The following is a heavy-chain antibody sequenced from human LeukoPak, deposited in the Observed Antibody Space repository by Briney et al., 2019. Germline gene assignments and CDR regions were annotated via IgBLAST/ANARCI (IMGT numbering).Heavy chain of an antibody. CDR1: GFPFSSYA. Sequence: GGSLRLSCAASGFPFSSYAMSWVRQAPGKGLEWVSAISGSGDSTYYADSVKGRFTISRDNSKNTLYLQMNSLRAEDTAVYYCAKEGLWFGELLLADAFDIWGQGTMVTVSS. V-gene: IGHV3-23*01. D-gene: IGHD3-10*01. CDR3: AKEGLWFGELLLADAFDI. CDR2: ISGSGDST. J-gene: IGHJ3*02.